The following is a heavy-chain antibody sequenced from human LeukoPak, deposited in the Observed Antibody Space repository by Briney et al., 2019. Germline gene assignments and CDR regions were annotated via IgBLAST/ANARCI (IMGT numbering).Heavy chain of an antibody. V-gene: IGHV1-8*03. CDR2: MNPNGGNT. D-gene: IGHD2-15*01. J-gene: IGHJ6*03. CDR3: ARGIRVVVVAAPVYCYYYYMDV. CDR1: GYTFTSYD. Sequence: ASVKVSCKASGYTFTSYDINWVRQATGQGLEWMGWMNPNGGNTGYAQKLQGRVTITRNTSISTAYMELSSLRSENTAVYYCARGIRVVVVAAPVYCYYYYMDVWGKGTTVTVSS.